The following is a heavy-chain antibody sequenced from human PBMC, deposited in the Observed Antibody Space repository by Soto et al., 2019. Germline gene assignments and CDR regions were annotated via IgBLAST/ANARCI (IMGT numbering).Heavy chain of an antibody. CDR2: IYYSGST. V-gene: IGHV4-39*07. Sequence: SETLSLTCTVCGGSISSSSYYWGWIRQPPGKGLEWIGSIYYSGSTNYNPSLKSRVTISVDTSKNQFSLKLSSVTAADTAVYYCARAPLPYSSGWYFDYWAREPWSPSPQ. CDR3: ARAPLPYSSGWYFDY. J-gene: IGHJ4*02. D-gene: IGHD6-19*01. CDR1: GGSISSSSYY.